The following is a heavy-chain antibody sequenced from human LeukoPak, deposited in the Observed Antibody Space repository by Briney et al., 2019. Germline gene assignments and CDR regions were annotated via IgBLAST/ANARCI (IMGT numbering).Heavy chain of an antibody. J-gene: IGHJ4*02. CDR3: ARVSKMVAAAPFDY. Sequence: GGSLKLSCEASGLTVSSDFMGWVGKAPGKGLGWVSVIYSGGSTYYADSVKGRFTLFRDNSKNTLYLQMNSLRAEDTAVYYCARVSKMVAAAPFDYWGQGTLVTVSS. CDR1: GLTVSSDF. CDR2: IYSGGST. D-gene: IGHD6-13*01. V-gene: IGHV3-66*01.